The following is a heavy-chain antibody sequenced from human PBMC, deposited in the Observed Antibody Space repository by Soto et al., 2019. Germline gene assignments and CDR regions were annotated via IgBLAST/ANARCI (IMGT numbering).Heavy chain of an antibody. Sequence: QLQLQESGPGLVKPSETLSLTCTVSGDSISSGSYYWVWVRQPPGEGLEWIGSIYSTGTTTYYSQSLKSRVTISLDTSNNQFSLKLPSVTATDTPIYFWARLIPRTGDWFDPWGQGTLVTVSS. V-gene: IGHV4-39*01. CDR2: IYSTGTTT. CDR1: GDSISSGSYY. D-gene: IGHD3-10*01. CDR3: ARLIPRTGDWFDP. J-gene: IGHJ5*02.